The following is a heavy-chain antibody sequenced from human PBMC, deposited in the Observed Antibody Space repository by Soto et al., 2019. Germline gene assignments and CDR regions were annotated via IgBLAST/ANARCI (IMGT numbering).Heavy chain of an antibody. CDR3: ARGGGNGMDV. J-gene: IGHJ6*02. D-gene: IGHD3-3*01. V-gene: IGHV6-1*01. CDR1: GDSVSRNSAA. Sequence: SQTLSLTCAISGDSVSRNSAAWNWIRQSPSRGLEWLGRTSYRSKWDHDYAVSVKSRININADTSKNQFALQLNSVTSEDTAVYYCARGGGNGMDVWGQATTVTVSS. CDR2: TSYRSKWDH.